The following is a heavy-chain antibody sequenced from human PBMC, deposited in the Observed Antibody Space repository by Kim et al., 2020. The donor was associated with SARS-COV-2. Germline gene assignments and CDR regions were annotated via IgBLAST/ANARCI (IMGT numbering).Heavy chain of an antibody. CDR2: ISSSSSYI. J-gene: IGHJ5*02. Sequence: GGSLRLSCAASGFTFSSYSMNWVRQAPGKGLEWVSSISSSSSYIYYADSVKGRFTISRDNAKNSLYLQMNSLRAEDTAVYYCARDGGGIAAAGTLVWFDPWGQGTLVTVSS. D-gene: IGHD6-13*01. V-gene: IGHV3-21*01. CDR1: GFTFSSYS. CDR3: ARDGGGIAAAGTLVWFDP.